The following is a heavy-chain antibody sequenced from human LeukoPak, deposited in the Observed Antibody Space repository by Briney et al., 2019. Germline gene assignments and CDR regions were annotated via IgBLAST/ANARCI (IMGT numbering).Heavy chain of an antibody. Sequence: GGSLGLSCAASGFTFSSYAMSWVRQAPGKGLEWVSTITNTGSNTYYADSVKGRFTISRDNSKNTLYLQINSLRAEDTAIYYCTKAPMEDSWYIHFDFWGQGTLVTVSS. CDR3: TKAPMEDSWYIHFDF. CDR1: GFTFSSYA. J-gene: IGHJ4*02. V-gene: IGHV3-23*01. D-gene: IGHD6-13*01. CDR2: ITNTGSNT.